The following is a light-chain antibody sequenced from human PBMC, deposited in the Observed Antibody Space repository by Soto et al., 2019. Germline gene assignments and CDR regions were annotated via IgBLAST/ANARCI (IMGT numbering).Light chain of an antibody. CDR2: GAS. J-gene: IGKJ1*01. CDR1: QSVSSY. CDR3: QQYVSSSRT. Sequence: EIVLTQSPGTLSLSPGERATLSCRASQSVSSYLAWYQQKPGQAPKLLIYGASSRATGLPDRFSGSGSGTDFTLTISRLEPEDFAVYYCQQYVSSSRTFGLGTKVEIK. V-gene: IGKV3-20*01.